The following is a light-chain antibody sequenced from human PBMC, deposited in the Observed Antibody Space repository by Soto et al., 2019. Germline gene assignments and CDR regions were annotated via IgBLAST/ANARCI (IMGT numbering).Light chain of an antibody. Sequence: IQMTQSPSTLYASVGDRVTITCRASQKSERYMAWYQQKPGRAPSLIIFDDSTLERGVPSRFSGSGSGTEFTLIISRLQPDDSATYYCQQFEDYLCTFGQGNKV. CDR3: QQFEDYLCT. CDR1: QKSERY. V-gene: IGKV1-5*01. J-gene: IGKJ1*01. CDR2: DDS.